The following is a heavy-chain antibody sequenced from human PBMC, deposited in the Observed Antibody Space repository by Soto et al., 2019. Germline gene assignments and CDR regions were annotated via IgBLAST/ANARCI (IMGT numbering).Heavy chain of an antibody. Sequence: EVQLLESGGGLVQPGGSLSRSCAASGFPFNSYAISWVRQVPGKGLEWVAASTGPGVSTYNEDSVKGRFTVSRDNSKKTVDLGLDGRRAADTAIYYCGKVHSDYQGDYICYGLEAWCQGATGTVSS. V-gene: IGHV3-23*01. J-gene: IGHJ6*02. CDR2: STGPGVST. CDR1: GFPFNSYA. CDR3: GKVHSDYQGDYICYGLEA. D-gene: IGHD3-10*01.